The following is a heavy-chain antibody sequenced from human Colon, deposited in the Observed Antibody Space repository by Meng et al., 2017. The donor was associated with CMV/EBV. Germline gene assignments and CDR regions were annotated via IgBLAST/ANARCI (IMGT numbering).Heavy chain of an antibody. Sequence: YGFTFRDYYMSWIRQAPGKGLEWVSYISSSGTTIYYTDSVKGRFTISGDNAKNSLHLQMDSLRAEDTAVYYCARELNVVVGLRWFDPWGPGTLVTVSS. D-gene: IGHD1-26*01. CDR3: ARELNVVVGLRWFDP. CDR2: ISSSGTTI. J-gene: IGHJ5*02. V-gene: IGHV3-11*01. CDR1: GFTFRDYY.